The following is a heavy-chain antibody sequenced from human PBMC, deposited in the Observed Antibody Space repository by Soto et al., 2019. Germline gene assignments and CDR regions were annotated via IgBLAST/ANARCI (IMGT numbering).Heavy chain of an antibody. CDR3: ARDHLGELRYFDWLPRGEYDAFDI. D-gene: IGHD3-9*01. CDR2: IYYSGST. J-gene: IGHJ3*02. CDR1: GCC. V-gene: IGHV4-31*02. Sequence: GCCRIRKQKNPGKGLEWIGYIYYSGSTYYNPSLKSRVTISVDTSKNQFSLKLSSVTAADTAVYYCARDHLGELRYFDWLPRGEYDAFDIWGQGTMVTVS.